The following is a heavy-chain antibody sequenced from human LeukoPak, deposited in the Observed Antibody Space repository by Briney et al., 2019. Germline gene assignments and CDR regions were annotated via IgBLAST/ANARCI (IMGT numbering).Heavy chain of an antibody. CDR1: GFIVSSKY. V-gene: IGHV3-53*01. J-gene: IGHJ4*02. D-gene: IGHD2-2*01. CDR2: INYSGGTT. CDR3: VPGPALSGPEGTFDF. Sequence: PGGSLRLSCAASGFIVSSKYMNWVRQAPGKGLEWVSGINYSGGTTFYADSVKGRFTISRDNSKNMLYLQMNSLKTEDTAVYYCVPGPALSGPEGTFDFWGQGTLVTVSS.